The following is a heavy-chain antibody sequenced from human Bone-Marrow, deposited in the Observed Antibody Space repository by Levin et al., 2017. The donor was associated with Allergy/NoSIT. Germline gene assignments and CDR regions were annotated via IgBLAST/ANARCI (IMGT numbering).Heavy chain of an antibody. V-gene: IGHV4-39*01. CDR1: GGSISSSSYY. Sequence: SETLSLTCTVSGGSISSSSYYWGWIRQPPGKGLEWIGSIYYSGSTYYNPSLKSRVTISVDTSKNQFSLKLSSVTAADTAVYYCARLDIVVVVAATQRRTEPSHFDYWGQGTLVTVSS. CDR2: IYYSGST. D-gene: IGHD2-15*01. J-gene: IGHJ4*02. CDR3: ARLDIVVVVAATQRRTEPSHFDY.